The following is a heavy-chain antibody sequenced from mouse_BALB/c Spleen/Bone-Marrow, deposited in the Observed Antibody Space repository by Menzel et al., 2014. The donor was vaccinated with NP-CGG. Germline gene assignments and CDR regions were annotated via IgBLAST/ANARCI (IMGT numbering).Heavy chain of an antibody. V-gene: IGHV1S137*01. Sequence: VMLVESGAELVRPGVSVKISCKGSGYTFTDYAMHWVKQSHAKSLEWIGVISTYYGDASYNQKFKGKATMTVDKSSSTAYRELARLTSEDSAIYYCASGGGSSWFAYWGQGTLVTVSA. J-gene: IGHJ3*01. CDR3: ASGGGSSWFAY. CDR2: ISTYYGDA. CDR1: GYTFTDYA.